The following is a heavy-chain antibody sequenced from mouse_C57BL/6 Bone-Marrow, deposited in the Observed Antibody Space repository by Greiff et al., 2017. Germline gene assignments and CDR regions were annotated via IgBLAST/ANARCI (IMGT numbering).Heavy chain of an antibody. CDR3: AGDGSSYNFDY. D-gene: IGHD1-1*01. J-gene: IGHJ2*01. V-gene: IGHV7-3*01. Sequence: EVKLMESGGGLVQPGGSLSLSCAASGFTFTDYYMSWVRQPPGKALEWLGFIRNKTNGYTTEYSASVKGRLTISRDNSQSILYLQMQALRAEDSATYYCAGDGSSYNFDYWGQGTTLTVSS. CDR1: GFTFTDYY. CDR2: IRNKTNGYTT.